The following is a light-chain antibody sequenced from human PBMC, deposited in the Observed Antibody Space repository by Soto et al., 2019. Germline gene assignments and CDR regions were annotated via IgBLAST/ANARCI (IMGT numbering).Light chain of an antibody. CDR1: QSISSW. V-gene: IGKV1-5*01. Sequence: DIQMTPSPSTLSASVVDRVTITCRASQSISSWLAWYQQKPGKAPKLLIYDASSLESGVPSRFSGSGSGTEFTLTISSLQPDDFATYYCQQSYRFPKTFGRGTKVDIK. CDR2: DAS. CDR3: QQSYRFPKT. J-gene: IGKJ1*01.